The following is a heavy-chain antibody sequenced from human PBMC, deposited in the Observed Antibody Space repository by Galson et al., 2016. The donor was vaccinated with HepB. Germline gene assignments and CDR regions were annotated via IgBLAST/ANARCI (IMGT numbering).Heavy chain of an antibody. J-gene: IGHJ4*02. Sequence: SLRLSCATSGFTFSNYSMSWVRQAPGKGLEWVSTIYGSGGSTLHADSVQGRVTISSDNSKPTLYLQMSSLRAEDTAVYYCAKVGHAFWNTYFAHAYYFDYWGQGNLVTVSS. D-gene: IGHD3-3*01. CDR2: IYGSGGST. CDR3: AKVGHAFWNTYFAHAYYFDY. CDR1: GFTFSNYS. V-gene: IGHV3-23*01.